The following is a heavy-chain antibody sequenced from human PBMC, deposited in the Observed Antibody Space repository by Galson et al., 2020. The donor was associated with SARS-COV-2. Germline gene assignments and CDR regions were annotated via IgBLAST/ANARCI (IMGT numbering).Heavy chain of an antibody. Sequence: GESLSLSCEASGFKFTLPPMHWVRHAPGKGMERVAISYFDGTDDYYTDSVKGRFPTSRDNSKSTLYLQMNGLGVDDKAVYYCVRDKLGDKLELDYWGQGTLVTVSS. CDR2: SYFDGTDD. D-gene: IGHD3-16*01. J-gene: IGHJ4*02. CDR3: VRDKLGDKLELDY. CDR1: GFKFTLPP. V-gene: IGHV3-30*03.